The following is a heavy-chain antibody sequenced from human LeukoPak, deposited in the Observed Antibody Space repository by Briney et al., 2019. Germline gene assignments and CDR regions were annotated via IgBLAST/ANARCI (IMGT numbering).Heavy chain of an antibody. CDR1: GFTFTSYA. D-gene: IGHD7-27*01. Sequence: PGGSLRLSCAASGFTFTSYAMSWVRQAPGKGLEWVSAISGGGLSTYYADSVKGRFTISRDNSKTTLFLQMNSLRAEDTTVYYCAKIDSSSLGPQDSWGQGTLVTVSS. J-gene: IGHJ4*02. CDR3: AKIDSSSLGPQDS. V-gene: IGHV3-23*01. CDR2: ISGGGLST.